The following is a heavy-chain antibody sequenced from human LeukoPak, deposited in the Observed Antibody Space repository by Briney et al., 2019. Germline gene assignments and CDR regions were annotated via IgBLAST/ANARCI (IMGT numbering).Heavy chain of an antibody. CDR1: GGSFSGYY. V-gene: IGHV4-34*01. J-gene: IGHJ6*04. Sequence: SETLSLTCAVYGGSFSGYYWSWIGQPPGKGLEWIGEINHSGSTNYNPSLKSRVTISVDTSKNQFSLKLSSVTAADTAVYYCARLYSSSWSRTNYYYYYGMDVWGKGTTVTVSS. CDR3: ARLYSSSWSRTNYYYYYGMDV. D-gene: IGHD6-13*01. CDR2: INHSGST.